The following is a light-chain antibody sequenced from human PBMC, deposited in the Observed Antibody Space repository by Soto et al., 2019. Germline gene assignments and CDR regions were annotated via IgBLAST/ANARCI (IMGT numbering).Light chain of an antibody. CDR2: AAS. CDR1: QSISSY. Sequence: IQFTKSPSSLSASVGDSVTITCRASQSISSYLNWYQQKPGKAPKLLIYAASSLQSGVPSRFSGSGSGTDFTLTIRSLQPEDFATYYCQQSYSTPRTFGQGTKVDI. CDR3: QQSYSTPRT. V-gene: IGKV1-39*01. J-gene: IGKJ1*01.